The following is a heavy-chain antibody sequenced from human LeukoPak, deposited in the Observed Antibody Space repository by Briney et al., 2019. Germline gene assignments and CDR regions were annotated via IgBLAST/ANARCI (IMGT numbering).Heavy chain of an antibody. D-gene: IGHD6-19*01. CDR3: ARDQGIAVAGKVYYFDY. J-gene: IGHJ4*02. CDR2: INHSGST. Sequence: SETLSLTCAVYGGSFSGYYWSWIRQPPGKGLEWIGEINHSGSTNYNPSLKSRVTISVDTSKNQFSLKLSSVTAADTAVYYCARDQGIAVAGKVYYFDYWGQGTLVTVSS. V-gene: IGHV4-34*01. CDR1: GGSFSGYY.